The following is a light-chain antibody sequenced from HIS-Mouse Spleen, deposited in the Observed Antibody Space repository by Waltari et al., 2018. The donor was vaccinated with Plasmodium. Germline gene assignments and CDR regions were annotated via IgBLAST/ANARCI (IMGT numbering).Light chain of an antibody. CDR1: SSDVGGYNY. J-gene: IGLJ3*02. CDR2: DVS. CDR3: SSYTSSSTLDWV. V-gene: IGLV2-14*03. Sequence: QSALTQPASVSGSPGQSITISCTGTSSDVGGYNYVSWYQQHPGKAPKLMIYDVSNRPYGVSNRFSGSKSGNTASLTISGLQAEDEADYYCSSYTSSSTLDWVFGGGTKLTVL.